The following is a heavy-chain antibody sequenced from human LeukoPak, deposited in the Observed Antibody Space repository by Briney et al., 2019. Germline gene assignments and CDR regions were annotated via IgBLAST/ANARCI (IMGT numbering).Heavy chain of an antibody. CDR2: INTNSGGT. D-gene: IGHD3-3*01. CDR1: GYTFTGYY. J-gene: IGHJ4*02. CDR3: AREHPFGVILIRGFDY. V-gene: IGHV1-2*02. Sequence: AASVKVSCKASGYTFTGYYLHWVRRAPGQGLEWMGWINTNSGGTNFAQKFQGRVTMTRDTSITTAYMEMSRLRSDDTAVYYCAREHPFGVILIRGFDYWGQGTLVTVSS.